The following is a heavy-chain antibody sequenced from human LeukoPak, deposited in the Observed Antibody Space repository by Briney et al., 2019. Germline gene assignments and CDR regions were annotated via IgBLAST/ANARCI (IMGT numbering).Heavy chain of an antibody. D-gene: IGHD3-22*01. Sequence: SVKVSCKASGGTFSSYAISWVRQAPGQGLEWMGRIIPILGIANYAQKFQGRVTITADKSTSTAYMELSSLRSEDTAVYYCASRYYYDSSGYYQFDYWGQGTLVTVSS. CDR2: IIPILGIA. V-gene: IGHV1-69*04. CDR3: ASRYYYDSSGYYQFDY. J-gene: IGHJ4*02. CDR1: GGTFSSYA.